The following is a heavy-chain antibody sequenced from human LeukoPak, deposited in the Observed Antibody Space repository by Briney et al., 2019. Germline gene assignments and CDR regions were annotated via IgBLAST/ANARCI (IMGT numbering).Heavy chain of an antibody. V-gene: IGHV5-51*01. CDR2: IYPADSAA. CDR3: ARQAYSSSWRDAFDI. CDR1: GYSFTTYW. J-gene: IGHJ3*02. Sequence: GESLKISCKASGYSFTTYWIGWVRQMPGKGLEWMGIIYPADSAAKYSPSFQGQVTISVDKSISTAYLQWSSLKASDTAMYYCARQAYSSSWRDAFDIWGQGTMVTVSS. D-gene: IGHD6-13*01.